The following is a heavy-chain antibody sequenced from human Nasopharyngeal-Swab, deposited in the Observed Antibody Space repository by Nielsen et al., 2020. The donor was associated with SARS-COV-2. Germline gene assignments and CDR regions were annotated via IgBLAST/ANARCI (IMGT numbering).Heavy chain of an antibody. D-gene: IGHD2-2*01. J-gene: IGHJ5*02. CDR3: ARGLGYCSSTSCYA. CDR2: MNPNSGNT. Sequence: ASVKVSCKASGYTFPSYDINWVRQATGQGLEWMGWMNPNSGNTGYAQKFQGRVTMTRNTSISTAYMELSSLRSEDTAVYYCARGLGYCSSTSCYAWGQGTLVTVSS. V-gene: IGHV1-8*01. CDR1: GYTFPSYD.